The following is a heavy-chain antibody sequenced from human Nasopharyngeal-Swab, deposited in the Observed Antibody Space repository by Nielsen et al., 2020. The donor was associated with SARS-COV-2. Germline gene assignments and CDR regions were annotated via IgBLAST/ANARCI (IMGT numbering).Heavy chain of an antibody. J-gene: IGHJ6*03. V-gene: IGHV6-1*01. CDR1: GDSVSSSSAA. CDR2: TYYRSKWYN. CDR3: ARARGAYGDYYYYYTDV. Sequence: SETLSLTCAISGDSVSSSSAAWNWIRQSPSRGLEGLGRTYYRSKWYNDYAVSVKSRITINPDTSKNQFSLHLNSVTPEDTAVYYCARARGAYGDYYYYYTDVWGKGTTVTVSS. D-gene: IGHD4-17*01.